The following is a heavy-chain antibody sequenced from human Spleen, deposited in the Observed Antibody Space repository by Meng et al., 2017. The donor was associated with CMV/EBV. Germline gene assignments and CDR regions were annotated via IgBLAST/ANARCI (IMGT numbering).Heavy chain of an antibody. V-gene: IGHV3-23*01. D-gene: IGHD1-14*01. CDR3: VNDAGEFNPFDY. J-gene: IGHJ4*02. Sequence: GESLKISCALSGFSFSRSGMAWVCHVPGKGLEWVSTIDGSGTDLHYADSVKGRFTISRDNSMGTVSLQMKSLRADDTALYFCVNDAGEFNPFDYWGQGTLVTVSS. CDR2: IDGSGTDL. CDR1: GFSFSRSG.